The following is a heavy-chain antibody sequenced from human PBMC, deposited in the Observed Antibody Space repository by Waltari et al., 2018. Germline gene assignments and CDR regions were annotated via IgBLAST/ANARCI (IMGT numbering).Heavy chain of an antibody. CDR3: ARRIAVTGNYGMDV. J-gene: IGHJ6*02. CDR1: GYNFITHW. V-gene: IGHV5-51*01. CDR2: ISPTGSDT. D-gene: IGHD6-13*01. Sequence: EVQLVQSGAEVKKPGESLRISCKASGYNFITHWIAWVRQRPGEGLEWVGSISPTGSDTIYSPSFEAHVTISVDNSITTAYLHWSSLKAPDTAMYFCARRIAVTGNYGMDVWGQGTAVTVSS.